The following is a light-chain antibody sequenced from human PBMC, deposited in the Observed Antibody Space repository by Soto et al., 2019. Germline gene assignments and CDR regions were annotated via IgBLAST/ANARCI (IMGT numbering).Light chain of an antibody. V-gene: IGKV1-5*01. CDR1: QSISSW. Sequence: DIQMTQSPSTLSASVGDRVTITCRASQSISSWLAWYQQKPGKAPKLLIYDASSLESGVPSRFSGSGSGTEFTLTISSLQPDDFATYYCQQYNRGLTFGGGTEVEIK. J-gene: IGKJ4*01. CDR2: DAS. CDR3: QQYNRGLT.